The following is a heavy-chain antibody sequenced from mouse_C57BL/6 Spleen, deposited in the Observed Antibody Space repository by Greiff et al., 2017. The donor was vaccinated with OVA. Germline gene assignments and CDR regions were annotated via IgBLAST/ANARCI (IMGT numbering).Heavy chain of an antibody. CDR1: GYAFSSSW. CDR2: IYPGDGDT. CDR3: ARGDGYLDD. Sequence: QVQLQQSGPELVKPGASVKISCKASGYAFSSSWMNWVKQRPGKGLEWIGRIYPGDGDTNYNGKFKGKATLTADKSSSTAYMQLSSLTSEDSAVYFCARGDGYLDDWGQGTTLTVSS. V-gene: IGHV1-82*01. J-gene: IGHJ2*01. D-gene: IGHD3-3*01.